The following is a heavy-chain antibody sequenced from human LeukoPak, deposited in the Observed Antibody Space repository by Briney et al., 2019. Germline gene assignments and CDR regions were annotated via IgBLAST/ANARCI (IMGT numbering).Heavy chain of an antibody. Sequence: GGSLRLSCAASGFTFSSYWMSWVRQAPGKGLEWVANIKQDGSEKYYVDSVKGRFTISRDNAKNTLYLQMNSLRAEDTAVYYCAKDSGSGSYYPRNLDYWGQGTLVTVSS. V-gene: IGHV3-7*03. CDR3: AKDSGSGSYYPRNLDY. D-gene: IGHD3-10*01. CDR2: IKQDGSEK. CDR1: GFTFSSYW. J-gene: IGHJ4*02.